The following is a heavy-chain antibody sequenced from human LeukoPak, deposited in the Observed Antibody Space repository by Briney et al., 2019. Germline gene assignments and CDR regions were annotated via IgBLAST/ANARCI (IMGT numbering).Heavy chain of an antibody. CDR2: ISGGGSAI. CDR1: GFTFSDYY. Sequence: GGSLRPSCAASGFTFSDYYMSWIRQAPGKGLEWVSYISGGGSAIYYADSVKGRFTISRDNAKNSLYLQMNSLRTEDTAVYYCARGVANAMDVWGQGATVTVSS. V-gene: IGHV3-11*01. J-gene: IGHJ6*02. CDR3: ARGVANAMDV. D-gene: IGHD2-15*01.